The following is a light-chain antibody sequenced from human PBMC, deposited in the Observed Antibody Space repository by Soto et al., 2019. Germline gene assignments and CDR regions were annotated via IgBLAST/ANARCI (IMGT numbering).Light chain of an antibody. CDR3: QQYNSYLWT. V-gene: IGKV1-5*01. CDR1: QSISSW. Sequence: DIQMTQSPSTLSASVGDRVTITCRASQSISSWLAWYQQKPGKAPKLLIYDASSLEIGVPSRFSGSGSGTEFTLTISSLQPDDFATYYCQQYNSYLWTFGQGTKVEIK. CDR2: DAS. J-gene: IGKJ1*01.